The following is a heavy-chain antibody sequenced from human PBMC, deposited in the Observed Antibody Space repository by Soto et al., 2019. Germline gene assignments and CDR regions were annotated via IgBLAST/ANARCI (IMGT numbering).Heavy chain of an antibody. J-gene: IGHJ4*02. V-gene: IGHV1-58*01. CDR2: IALASGYT. CDR3: AADATAWQQMVPSDY. D-gene: IGHD2-8*01. CDR1: GFTFTSSA. Sequence: SVKVSCKASGFTFTSSAFRWVRQARRQRLEWIGWIALASGYTNYAQRFQDRVTLTKAMSTATTYMELSRLTSEDTAIYYCAADATAWQQMVPSDYWGQGTLVTVSS.